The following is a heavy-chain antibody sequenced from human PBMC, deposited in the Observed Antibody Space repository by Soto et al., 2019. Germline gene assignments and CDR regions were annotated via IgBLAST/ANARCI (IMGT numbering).Heavy chain of an antibody. CDR2: IKSKTDGGTT. D-gene: IGHD3-22*01. CDR3: TTGYYYDSSGRNAFDI. CDR1: GFTFSNAW. Sequence: GGSLRLSCAASGFTFSNAWMNWVRQAPGKGLEWVGRIKSKTDGGTTDYAAPVKGRFTISRDDSKNTLYLQMNILKTEDTAVYYCTTGYYYDSSGRNAFDIWGQGTMVTVSS. V-gene: IGHV3-15*07. J-gene: IGHJ3*02.